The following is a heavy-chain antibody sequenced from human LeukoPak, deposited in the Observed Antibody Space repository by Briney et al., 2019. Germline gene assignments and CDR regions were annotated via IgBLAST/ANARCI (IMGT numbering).Heavy chain of an antibody. CDR2: IHNTGTA. CDR3: AREVGDAKTTYFDAFDF. V-gene: IGHV4-30-4*08. D-gene: IGHD1-26*01. CDR1: GGSFGRGDYY. J-gene: IGHJ3*01. Sequence: PSQTPSLTCTVSGGSFGRGDYYWSWVRQSPVKGLEWIGYIHNTGTAYYNPSLKSRVTVSMDRSRNQFSLKVTSMTAADTAVYYCAREVGDAKTTYFDAFDFWGQGTIVTVSS.